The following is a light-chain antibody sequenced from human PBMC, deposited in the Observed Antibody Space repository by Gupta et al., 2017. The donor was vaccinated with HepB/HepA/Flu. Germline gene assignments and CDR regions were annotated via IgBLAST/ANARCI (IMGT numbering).Light chain of an antibody. V-gene: IGLV1-44*01. Sequence: QSVLTQPPSASGTPGKRVTISCSGGRSNIGSNTVYWYQQLPGTAPKLLPYSNTQPPSGVPDRFSGAKSGTSASLAISGLQSEDEADYYCAAWDYSLTGVFGGGTKLTVL. CDR3: AAWDYSLTGV. J-gene: IGLJ2*01. CDR2: SNT. CDR1: RSNIGSNT.